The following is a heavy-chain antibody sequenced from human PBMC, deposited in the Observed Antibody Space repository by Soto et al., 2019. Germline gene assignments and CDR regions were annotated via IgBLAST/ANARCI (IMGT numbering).Heavy chain of an antibody. Sequence: EVQLLESGGGLEQPGGSLRLSCAASGFTFSSHALSWVRQAPGKGLEYVSAISSSGGSTYYAGSVKGRFTISRDNSKNTLYLQMNSLRPEDTAVHYCAREWSVANPGYWGQGTQVTVSS. J-gene: IGHJ4*02. V-gene: IGHV3-23*01. CDR2: ISSSGGST. CDR3: AREWSVANPGY. CDR1: GFTFSSHA. D-gene: IGHD5-12*01.